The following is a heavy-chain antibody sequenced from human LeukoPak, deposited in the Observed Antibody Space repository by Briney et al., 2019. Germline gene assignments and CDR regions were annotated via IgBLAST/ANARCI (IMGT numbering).Heavy chain of an antibody. Sequence: GGSLRLSCAASGFTVSINYMSWVRQAPGKGLEWVSVIYSGGSTYYADSVKGRFTISRDNSKNTLYLQMNSLRAEDTAVYYCARDTSGSYLDAFDIWGQGTMVTVSS. CDR3: ARDTSGSYLDAFDI. CDR2: IYSGGST. CDR1: GFTVSINY. D-gene: IGHD1-26*01. J-gene: IGHJ3*02. V-gene: IGHV3-66*01.